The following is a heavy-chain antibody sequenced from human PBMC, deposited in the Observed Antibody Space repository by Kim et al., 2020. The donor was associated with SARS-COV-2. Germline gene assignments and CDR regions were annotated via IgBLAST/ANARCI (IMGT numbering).Heavy chain of an antibody. CDR3: AREAGGNSPFDY. Sequence: YYADSVKGRFTISRDNSKNTLYLQMNSLRAEDTAVYYCAREAGGNSPFDYWGQGTLVTVSS. V-gene: IGHV3-33*01. D-gene: IGHD2-21*02. J-gene: IGHJ4*02.